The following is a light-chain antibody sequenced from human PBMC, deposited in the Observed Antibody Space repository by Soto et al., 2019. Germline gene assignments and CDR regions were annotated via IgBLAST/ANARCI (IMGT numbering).Light chain of an antibody. CDR3: QQSFRSPIT. Sequence: DIPMTQSPSTLSSCLRDTITITSRASQSISSWLAWYQQKPGKAPKLLIYKGSSLESGVPSRFSGSGSGTEFPPTIRSLQPEDFATYYCQQSFRSPITFGQGTRLEIK. CDR2: KGS. CDR1: QSISSW. J-gene: IGKJ5*01. V-gene: IGKV1-5*03.